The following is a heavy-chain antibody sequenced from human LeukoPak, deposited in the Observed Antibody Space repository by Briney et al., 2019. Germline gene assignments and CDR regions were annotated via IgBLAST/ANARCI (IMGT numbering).Heavy chain of an antibody. CDR2: INPNSGGT. Sequence: ASVKVSCKASGYTFTGYYMHWVRQAPGQGLEWMGWINPNSGGTNYAQKFQGRVTMTRNTSISTAYMELSSLRSEDTAVYYCARIAAIAAAGTVDYWGQGTLVTVSS. V-gene: IGHV1-2*02. J-gene: IGHJ4*02. CDR3: ARIAAIAAAGTVDY. D-gene: IGHD6-13*01. CDR1: GYTFTGYY.